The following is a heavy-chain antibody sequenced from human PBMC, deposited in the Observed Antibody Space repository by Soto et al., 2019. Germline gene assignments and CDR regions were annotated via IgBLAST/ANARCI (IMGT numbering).Heavy chain of an antibody. Sequence: EVQLVESGGGLVQPGGSLRLSCAAPGFTFSSYSMNWVRQAPGKGLEWVSYISNSSSTIYYADSVKGRFTISRDNAKNSLYLQVTSLRDEDTAVYYCARDSPGRYCSSTSCPRMDVWGEGTTVTVSS. J-gene: IGHJ6*04. CDR1: GFTFSSYS. V-gene: IGHV3-48*02. CDR3: ARDSPGRYCSSTSCPRMDV. CDR2: ISNSSSTI. D-gene: IGHD2-2*01.